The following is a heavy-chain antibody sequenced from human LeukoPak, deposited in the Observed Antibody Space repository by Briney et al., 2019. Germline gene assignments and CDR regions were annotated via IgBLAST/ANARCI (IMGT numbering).Heavy chain of an antibody. CDR3: ARVKIVATTNWFDP. D-gene: IGHD5-12*01. CDR1: GGSISGGGYY. V-gene: IGHV4-31*03. CDR2: IYYSGST. J-gene: IGHJ5*02. Sequence: SQTLSLTCTVSGGSISGGGYYWSWIRQHPGKGLEWIGYIYYSGSTYYNPSLKSRVTISVDTSKNQFSLKLSSVTAADTAVYYCARVKIVATTNWFDPWGQGTLVTVSS.